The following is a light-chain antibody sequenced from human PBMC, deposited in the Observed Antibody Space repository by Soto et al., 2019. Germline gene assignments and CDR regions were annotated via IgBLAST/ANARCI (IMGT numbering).Light chain of an antibody. Sequence: QSALTQPRSVSGSPGQSVTISCTGTSSDVGGYNYVSWYQQHPGKVPKVMIYDVSERPSGVPDRFSGSKSGHTASLTISGLQAEDEADYYCCSYAGSPRYVFGTGTKVTVL. J-gene: IGLJ1*01. V-gene: IGLV2-11*01. CDR1: SSDVGGYNY. CDR2: DVS. CDR3: CSYAGSPRYV.